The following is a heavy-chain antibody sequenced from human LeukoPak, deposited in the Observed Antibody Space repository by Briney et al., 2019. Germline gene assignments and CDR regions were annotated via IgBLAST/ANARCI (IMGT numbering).Heavy chain of an antibody. V-gene: IGHV3-48*03. J-gene: IGHJ6*02. Sequence: GGSLRLSCAASGFTFSSYGMNWVRQAPGKGLEWVSYISSRGSTIYYADSVKGRFTISRDNAKNSLYLQMKSLRAEDTAVYYCAREALVTIYYGMDVWGQGTTVTVSS. D-gene: IGHD5-18*01. CDR1: GFTFSSYG. CDR2: ISSRGSTI. CDR3: AREALVTIYYGMDV.